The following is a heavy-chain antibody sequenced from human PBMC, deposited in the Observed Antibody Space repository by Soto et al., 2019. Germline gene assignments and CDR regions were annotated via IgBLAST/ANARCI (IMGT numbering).Heavy chain of an antibody. J-gene: IGHJ3*02. V-gene: IGHV5-51*01. CDR2: IYPGDSDT. CDR3: ARRSVAAAGNDAFDI. D-gene: IGHD6-13*01. Sequence: GESLRISCKGSGYSFTSYWIGWVRQMPGKGLEWMGIIYPGDSDTRYSPSFQGQVTISADKSISTAYLQWSSLKASDTAMYYCARRSVAAAGNDAFDIWGQGTMVTXSS. CDR1: GYSFTSYW.